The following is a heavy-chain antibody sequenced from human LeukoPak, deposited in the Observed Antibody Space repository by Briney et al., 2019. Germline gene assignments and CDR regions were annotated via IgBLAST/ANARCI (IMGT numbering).Heavy chain of an antibody. CDR2: IYTSGST. CDR3: ASWYGSLNY. Sequence: SETLSLTCTVSGGSISSSSYYWGWIRQPPGKGLEWIGRIYTSGSTNYNPSLKSRVTISVDTSKNQFSLKLSSVTAADTAVYYCASWYGSLNYWGQGTLVTVSS. D-gene: IGHD3-10*01. V-gene: IGHV4-39*07. CDR1: GGSISSSSYY. J-gene: IGHJ4*02.